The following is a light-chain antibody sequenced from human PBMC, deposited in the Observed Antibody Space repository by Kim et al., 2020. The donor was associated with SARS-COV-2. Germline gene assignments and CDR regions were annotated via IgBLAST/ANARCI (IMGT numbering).Light chain of an antibody. CDR3: QSYDSSNPSWV. CDR2: EDN. Sequence: NFMLTQPHSVSESPGKTVTISCTRSSASIASNYVQWYQQRPGSAPTTVIYEDNQRPSGVPDRFSGSIDSSSNSASLTTSGLKTEDEADYYCQSYDSSNPSWVFGGGTQLTVL. CDR1: SASIASNY. J-gene: IGLJ3*02. V-gene: IGLV6-57*04.